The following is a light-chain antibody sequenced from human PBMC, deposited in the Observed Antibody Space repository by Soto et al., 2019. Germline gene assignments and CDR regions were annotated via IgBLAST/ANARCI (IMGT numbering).Light chain of an antibody. J-gene: IGLJ2*01. CDR3: AAWDDRLGGVV. V-gene: IGLV1-47*01. CDR2: RNN. Sequence: QSVLTQPPSASGTPGQRVTISCSGSSSNIGSNYVFWYQHLQGTAPKLLIYRNNQRPSAVAYLFSGSKSGTSASLAISGLGSEDETDYYCAAWDDRLGGVVFGGGTKLTVL. CDR1: SSNIGSNY.